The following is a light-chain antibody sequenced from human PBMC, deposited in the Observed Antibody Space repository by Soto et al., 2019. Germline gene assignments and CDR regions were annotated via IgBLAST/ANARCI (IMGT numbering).Light chain of an antibody. CDR1: KSVSSSY. J-gene: IGKJ4*01. CDR3: HHYDSSPLT. Sequence: EIVLTQSPGTLSLSPGERATLSCRASKSVSSSYLAWYQQKPGQAPRLLIYGASSRATGIPDRFSGSGSGADFTVTISRLEPEEFAVYYCHHYDSSPLTFGGGTKVEIK. CDR2: GAS. V-gene: IGKV3-20*01.